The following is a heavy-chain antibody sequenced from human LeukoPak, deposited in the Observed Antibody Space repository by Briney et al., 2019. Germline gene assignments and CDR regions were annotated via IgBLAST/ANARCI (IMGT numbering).Heavy chain of an antibody. Sequence: SETLSLTCTVSGGSISSGDYYWSWIRQPPGKGLEWIGHIYRSGSTYYNPSLKSRIIISVDKSENQFSLKVTSVTAADTAVYSCARVGAGERLRFDYWGQGSLVTVSS. CDR2: IYRSGST. D-gene: IGHD1-26*01. V-gene: IGHV4-30-4*01. J-gene: IGHJ4*02. CDR3: ARVGAGERLRFDY. CDR1: GGSISSGDYY.